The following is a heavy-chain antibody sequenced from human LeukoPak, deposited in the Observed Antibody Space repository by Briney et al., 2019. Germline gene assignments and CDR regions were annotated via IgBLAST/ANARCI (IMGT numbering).Heavy chain of an antibody. CDR3: ARDCSSTSCYLGGADYYYYYGMDV. J-gene: IGHJ6*02. CDR1: GYTFTSYD. CDR2: MNPNSGNT. D-gene: IGHD2-2*01. Sequence: ASVTVSCKASGYTFTSYDTNWVRQATGQGLEWMGWMNPNSGNTGYAQKFQGRVTMTRNTSISTAYMELSSLRSEDTAVYYCARDCSSTSCYLGGADYYYYYGMDVWGQGTTVTVSS. V-gene: IGHV1-8*01.